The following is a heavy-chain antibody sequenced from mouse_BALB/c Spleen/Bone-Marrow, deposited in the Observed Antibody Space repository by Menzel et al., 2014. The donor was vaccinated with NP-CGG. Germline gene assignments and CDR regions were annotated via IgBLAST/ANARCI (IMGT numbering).Heavy chain of an antibody. CDR3: ASDRSYRFRAMDY. CDR2: INPATGYT. CDR1: GYAFTTYW. D-gene: IGHD2-14*01. J-gene: IGHJ4*01. V-gene: IGHV1-7*01. Sequence: QVQLKESGAELAKPGASVKMSCKASGYAFTTYWMHWVKQRPGQGLEWIGSINPATGYTEYSQKFRDRATLTADKSSSTVYMQLSSLTSEDSAVYYCASDRSYRFRAMDYWGQGTQSPSPQ.